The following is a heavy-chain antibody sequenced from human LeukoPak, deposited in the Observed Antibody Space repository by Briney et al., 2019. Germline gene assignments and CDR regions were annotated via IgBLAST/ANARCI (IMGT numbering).Heavy chain of an antibody. V-gene: IGHV1-69*01. J-gene: IGHJ5*02. CDR2: IIPIFDTA. D-gene: IGHD3-3*01. Sequence: SVKVSCKASGGTFSSYAISWVRQAPGQGLEWMGGIIPIFDTANYAQKFQGRVTITADESTSTAYMELSSLRSEDTAVYYCARGTINFGVVTGRFDPWGQGTLVTVSS. CDR1: GGTFSSYA. CDR3: ARGTINFGVVTGRFDP.